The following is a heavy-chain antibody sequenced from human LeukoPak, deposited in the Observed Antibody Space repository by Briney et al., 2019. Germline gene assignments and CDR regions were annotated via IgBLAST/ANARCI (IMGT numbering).Heavy chain of an antibody. Sequence: PGRSLRLSCAASGFTFSSYWMSWVRQAPGKGLEWVANIKQDGSEKYYVDSVKGRFTISRDNAKNSLYLQMNSLRAEDTAVYYCARDLSTRRYCSGGSCYSDGSCFDYWGQGTLVTVSS. CDR2: IKQDGSEK. D-gene: IGHD2-15*01. CDR3: ARDLSTRRYCSGGSCYSDGSCFDY. J-gene: IGHJ4*02. CDR1: GFTFSSYW. V-gene: IGHV3-7*01.